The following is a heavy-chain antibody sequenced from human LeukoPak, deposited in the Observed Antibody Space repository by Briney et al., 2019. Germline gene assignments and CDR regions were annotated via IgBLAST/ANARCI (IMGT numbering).Heavy chain of an antibody. Sequence: PGGSLRLSCAASGFTFSSYAMHWVRQAPGKGLEWVAVISYDRSNKYYADSVKGRFTISRDNSKNTLYLQMNSLRAEDTAVYYCARSSNYGRFDYWGQGTLVTVSS. CDR3: ARSSNYGRFDY. CDR2: ISYDRSNK. V-gene: IGHV3-30-3*01. D-gene: IGHD4-11*01. CDR1: GFTFSSYA. J-gene: IGHJ4*02.